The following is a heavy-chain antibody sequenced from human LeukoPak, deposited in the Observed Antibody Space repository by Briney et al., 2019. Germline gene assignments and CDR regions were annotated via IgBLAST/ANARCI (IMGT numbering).Heavy chain of an antibody. Sequence: GGSLRLSCAASGFTFSSYAMSWVRQAPGKGLEWVSAISDSGTSTYYADSVKGRFTISRDNSMNSLYLQMSSLRAEDTAIFYCANGPLGPQVGSSAWFDSWGQGTLVTVSS. V-gene: IGHV3-23*01. CDR1: GFTFSSYA. D-gene: IGHD6-25*01. J-gene: IGHJ5*01. CDR2: ISDSGTST. CDR3: ANGPLGPQVGSSAWFDS.